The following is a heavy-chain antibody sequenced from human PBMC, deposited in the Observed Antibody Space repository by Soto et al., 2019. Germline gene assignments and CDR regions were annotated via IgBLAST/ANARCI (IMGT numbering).Heavy chain of an antibody. J-gene: IGHJ4*02. CDR1: GFTFSSYG. Sequence: PGGSLRLSCAASGFTFSSYGMHWVRQAPGKGLEWVAVISYDGSNKYYADSVKGRFTISRDNSKNTLYLQMNSLRAEDTAVYYCAKDRWDTTMTYYFDYWGQGA. CDR2: ISYDGSNK. D-gene: IGHD5-18*01. V-gene: IGHV3-30*18. CDR3: AKDRWDTTMTYYFDY.